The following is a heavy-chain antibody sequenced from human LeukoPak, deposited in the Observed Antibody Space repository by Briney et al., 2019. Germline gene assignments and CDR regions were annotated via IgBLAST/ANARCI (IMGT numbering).Heavy chain of an antibody. CDR3: ARGGLDPGDYYYYYMDV. Sequence: ASVKVSCKASGYTFTGYYMHWVRQAPGQGLEWMGWINPNSGGTNYAQKFQGRVTMTRDTSISTAYMELSRLRSDDTAVYYCARGGLDPGDYYYYYMDVWGKGTTVTVSS. V-gene: IGHV1-2*02. CDR2: INPNSGGT. D-gene: IGHD7-27*01. J-gene: IGHJ6*03. CDR1: GYTFTGYY.